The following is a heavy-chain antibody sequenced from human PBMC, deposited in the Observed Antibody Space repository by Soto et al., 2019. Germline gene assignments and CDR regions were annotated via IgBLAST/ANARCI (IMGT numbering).Heavy chain of an antibody. V-gene: IGHV1-2*02. Sequence: ASATVSYKASGCMFTCYYIHWVRQGHGQGLEWMGWINRKSGRTKYAEKFQRRVSMTGDTPITTAYLQLSSRRSGDTVVYYCATDRVAFYLLGQGTKVTLS. CDR1: GCMFTCYY. CDR3: ATDRVAFYL. J-gene: IGHJ3*01. CDR2: INRKSGRT. D-gene: IGHD3-22*01.